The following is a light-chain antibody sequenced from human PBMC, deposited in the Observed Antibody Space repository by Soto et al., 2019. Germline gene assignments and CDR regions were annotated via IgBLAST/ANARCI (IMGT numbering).Light chain of an antibody. J-gene: IGKJ3*01. CDR3: QQYGSSPPGFT. Sequence: DIQMTQSPSSLSASVGDRVTITCQASQDIREFLNWYQQKPGKAPKLLINGASNLETGVPSRFSGSGSGTDFTFTISSLQPEDIATYYCQQYGSSPPGFTFGPGTTVEIK. CDR1: QDIREF. CDR2: GAS. V-gene: IGKV1-33*01.